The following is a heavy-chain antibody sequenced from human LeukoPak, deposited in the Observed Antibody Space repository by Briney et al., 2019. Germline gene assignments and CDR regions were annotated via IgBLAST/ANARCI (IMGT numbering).Heavy chain of an antibody. CDR2: ITSQNGNV. Sequence: ASVKVSCKTSGYSFTNCGLSWVRQAPGQGLEWMGWITSQNGNVNYAQRFQGRVTMTTDTSTSTAYMELRSLKSDDTAVYYCAREVVNYYGSGSYFSQNYYGMDVWGQGTTVTVSS. CDR3: AREVVNYYGSGSYFSQNYYGMDV. V-gene: IGHV1-18*01. J-gene: IGHJ6*02. CDR1: GYSFTNCG. D-gene: IGHD3-10*01.